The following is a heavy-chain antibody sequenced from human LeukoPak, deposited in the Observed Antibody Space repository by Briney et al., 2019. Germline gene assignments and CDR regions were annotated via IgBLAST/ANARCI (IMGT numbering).Heavy chain of an antibody. CDR2: IYYSGRT. Sequence: ASETLSLTCTVSGGSISSSSWYWGWIRQPPGKGLEWIGSIYYSGRTYYNPSLKSRVTISLDTSKSQFSLKLSSVTAADTAVYYCAGASAVAGALDYWGQGTLVTVSS. CDR1: GGSISSSSWY. CDR3: AGASAVAGALDY. J-gene: IGHJ4*02. D-gene: IGHD6-19*01. V-gene: IGHV4-39*07.